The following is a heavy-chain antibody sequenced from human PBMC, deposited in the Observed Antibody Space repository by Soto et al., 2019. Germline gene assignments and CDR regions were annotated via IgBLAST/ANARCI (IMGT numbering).Heavy chain of an antibody. CDR2: IDPSDSYT. V-gene: IGHV5-10-1*01. D-gene: IGHD2-2*01. J-gene: IGHJ6*02. CDR3: ARTEDIVVVPDKYGMDV. CDR1: GYSFTSYW. Sequence: PGESLKISCKGSGYSFTSYWISWVRQMPGKGLEWMGRIDPSDSYTNYSPSFQGHVTISADKSISTAYLQWSSLKASDTAMYYCARTEDIVVVPDKYGMDVWSQGTTVTVSS.